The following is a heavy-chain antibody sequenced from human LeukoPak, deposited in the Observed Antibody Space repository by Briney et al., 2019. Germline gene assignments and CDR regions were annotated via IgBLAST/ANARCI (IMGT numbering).Heavy chain of an antibody. CDR1: VFTLSRYT. Sequence: GGSLGLSRAHSVFTLSRYTMSWVCQAPGRGVEGVSAIRGSGGSTYYAHSVKGLYTIPIDNPKKPRYMQMNTLSAQHEAGCYCGKYRRKTVTSAGGHGMYVRGQGKTVTLSS. CDR3: GKYRRKTVTSAGGHGMYV. V-gene: IGHV3-23*01. D-gene: IGHD4-17*01. CDR2: IRGSGGST. J-gene: IGHJ6*01.